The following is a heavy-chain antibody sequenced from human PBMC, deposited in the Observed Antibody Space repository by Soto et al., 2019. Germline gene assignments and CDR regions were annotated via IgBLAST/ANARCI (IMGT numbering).Heavy chain of an antibody. J-gene: IGHJ4*02. CDR3: ARAREYYDFWSGYYLHPIHYFDY. D-gene: IGHD3-3*01. Sequence: ASVKVSCKASGYTFTSYGISWVRQAPGQGLEWMGWISAYNGNTNYAQKLQGRVTMTEDTSTDTAYMELSSLRSEDTAVYYCARAREYYDFWSGYYLHPIHYFDYWGQGTLVTVSS. CDR1: GYTFTSYG. CDR2: ISAYNGNT. V-gene: IGHV1-18*01.